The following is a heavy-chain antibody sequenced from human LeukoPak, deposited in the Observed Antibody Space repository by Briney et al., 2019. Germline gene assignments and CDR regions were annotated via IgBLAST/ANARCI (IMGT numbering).Heavy chain of an antibody. J-gene: IGHJ6*03. CDR3: ARLMGGGADYYYMDV. Sequence: GESLKISCKGSGSSFTSYWIGWVRQMPGKGLEWMGIIYPGDSDTRYSPSFKGQVTISADKSISTAYLQWSSLKASDTAMYYCARLMGGGADYYYMDVWGKGTTVTVSS. D-gene: IGHD4-23*01. CDR1: GSSFTSYW. CDR2: IYPGDSDT. V-gene: IGHV5-51*01.